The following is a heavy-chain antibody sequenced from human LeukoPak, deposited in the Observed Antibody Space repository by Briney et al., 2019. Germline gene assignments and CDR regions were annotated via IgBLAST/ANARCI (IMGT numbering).Heavy chain of an antibody. Sequence: PSETLSLTCTVSGGSISSYYWSWIRQPPGKGLEWIGYIYYSGSANYNPSLKSRVTISVDTSKNQFSLKLSSVTAADTAVYYCARDSPLITAFDYWGQGTLVTVSS. D-gene: IGHD3-22*01. J-gene: IGHJ4*02. CDR3: ARDSPLITAFDY. V-gene: IGHV4-59*01. CDR1: GGSISSYY. CDR2: IYYSGSA.